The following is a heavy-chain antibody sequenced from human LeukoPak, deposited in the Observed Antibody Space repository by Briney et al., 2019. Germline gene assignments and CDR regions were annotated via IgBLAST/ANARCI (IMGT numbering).Heavy chain of an antibody. CDR3: ARTTYGDY. J-gene: IGHJ4*02. CDR2: IKEDGSEK. CDR1: GFTFSNYW. D-gene: IGHD1-1*01. Sequence: GGSLRLSCAASGFTFSNYWMTWVRQAPSKGLEWVAAIKEDGSEKYYVDSVKGRFTISRDNAKNSLYLQMSGLRAEDTAVYFCARTTYGDYWGQGTLVTVSS. V-gene: IGHV3-7*02.